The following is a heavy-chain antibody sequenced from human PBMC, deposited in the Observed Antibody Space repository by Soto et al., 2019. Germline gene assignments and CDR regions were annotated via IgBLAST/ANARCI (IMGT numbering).Heavy chain of an antibody. J-gene: IGHJ4*02. CDR3: AKIRSIAAAFSDY. V-gene: IGHV3-13*01. CDR1: GFSFSSHD. Sequence: PGGSLRLSCAASGFSFSSHDMHWVRQATGKGLEWVSGVGTVGDTYYSGSVQGRFTVSRDNSKDTFFLEMNSLRAEDTAVYFCAKIRSIAAAFSDYWGQGTLVTVSS. CDR2: VGTVGDT. D-gene: IGHD6-13*01.